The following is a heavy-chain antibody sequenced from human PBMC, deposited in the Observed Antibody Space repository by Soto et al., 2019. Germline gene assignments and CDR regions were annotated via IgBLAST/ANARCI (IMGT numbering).Heavy chain of an antibody. CDR3: ARGEAVATIFTYYYYCGMDV. Sequence: SETLSLTCTVSGGSISSGAYYWSWIRQPPGKGLEWIGYIYYSGSTYYNPSLKSRITISVDTSKNQFSLKLSSVTAADTAVYYGARGEAVATIFTYYYYCGMDVWGQGTTVTVSS. CDR2: IYYSGST. CDR1: GGSISSGAYY. J-gene: IGHJ6*02. D-gene: IGHD3-9*01. V-gene: IGHV4-30-4*01.